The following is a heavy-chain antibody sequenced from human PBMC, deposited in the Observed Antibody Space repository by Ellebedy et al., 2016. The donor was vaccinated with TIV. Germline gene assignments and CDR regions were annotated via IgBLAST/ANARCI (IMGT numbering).Heavy chain of an antibody. CDR3: ARTSYYDSSGYPLFDY. Sequence: MPSETLSPTCTVSAGSISNYYWSWIRQPQGKGLEWIGYIYYSGSTNYNPSLKSRVTMSVDSSRNQFSLKLSSVTAADTAVFYCARTSYYDSSGYPLFDYWGQGTLVTVSS. D-gene: IGHD3-22*01. J-gene: IGHJ4*02. CDR1: AGSISNYY. CDR2: IYYSGST. V-gene: IGHV4-59*08.